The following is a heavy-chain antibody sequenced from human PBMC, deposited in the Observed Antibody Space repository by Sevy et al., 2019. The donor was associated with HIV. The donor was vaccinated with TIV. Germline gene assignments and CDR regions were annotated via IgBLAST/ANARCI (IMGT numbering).Heavy chain of an antibody. CDR2: ISYDGSNK. V-gene: IGHV3-30-3*01. D-gene: IGHD3-10*01. Sequence: GGSLRLSCAASGFTFSSYAMHWVRQAPGKGLEWVALISYDGSNKYYADSVKDRFTISRDNSKNTLYLQMNSLRTEDTAVYYCARDRGSGKNVFFDYWGQGTLVTVSS. CDR1: GFTFSSYA. CDR3: ARDRGSGKNVFFDY. J-gene: IGHJ4*02.